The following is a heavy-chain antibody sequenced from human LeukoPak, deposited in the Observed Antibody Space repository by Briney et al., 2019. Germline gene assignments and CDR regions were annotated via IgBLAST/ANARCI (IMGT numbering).Heavy chain of an antibody. V-gene: IGHV3-21*01. CDR2: ISSSSSYI. D-gene: IGHD6-13*01. CDR3: ARVGIAAAATKSYYYYYGMDV. Sequence: GGSLRLSCAASGFTFSSYEMNWVRQAPGKGLEWVSSISSSSSYIYYADSVKGRFTISRDNAKNSLYLQMNSLRAEDTAVYYCARVGIAAAATKSYYYYYGMDVWGQGTTVTVSS. CDR1: GFTFSSYE. J-gene: IGHJ6*02.